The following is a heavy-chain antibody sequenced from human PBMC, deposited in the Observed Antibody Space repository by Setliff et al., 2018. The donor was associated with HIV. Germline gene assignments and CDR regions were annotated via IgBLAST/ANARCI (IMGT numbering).Heavy chain of an antibody. Sequence: SETLSLTCTVPAGSFTSGSYYWGWIRQPPGKGLEWIGYIYYSGSTNYNPSLKSRVTISVDTSKNQFSLKLSSVTAADTAVYYCARAEQQLPYYYYYYGMDVWGQGTTVTVSS. CDR1: AGSFTSGSYY. V-gene: IGHV4-61*01. D-gene: IGHD6-13*01. CDR2: IYYSGST. J-gene: IGHJ6*02. CDR3: ARAEQQLPYYYYYYGMDV.